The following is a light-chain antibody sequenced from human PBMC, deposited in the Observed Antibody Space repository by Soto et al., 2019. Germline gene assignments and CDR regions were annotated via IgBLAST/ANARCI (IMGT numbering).Light chain of an antibody. Sequence: DIQMTQSPSTLSASVGDRVIITCRASQSISTWLAWHQQKPGKAPKLLISKASSLESGVPSRFSGSGSGTEFTLTISSLQPDDFATYYCQQYNSFRAFGQGTKVDIK. J-gene: IGKJ1*01. CDR2: KAS. CDR3: QQYNSFRA. CDR1: QSISTW. V-gene: IGKV1-5*03.